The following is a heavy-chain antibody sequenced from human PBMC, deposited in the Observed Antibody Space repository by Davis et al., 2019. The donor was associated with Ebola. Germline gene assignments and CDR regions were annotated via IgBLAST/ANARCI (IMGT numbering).Heavy chain of an antibody. Sequence: SETLSLTCAVYGGSFSGYYWSWIRQPPGRGLEWIGEINHRGSTNYNPSLKSRVTISVDTSKNQFSLKVTSVTAADTAVYYCARPGIVATTSFDYWGQGTLVTVSS. V-gene: IGHV4-34*01. CDR1: GGSFSGYY. J-gene: IGHJ4*02. CDR3: ARPGIVATTSFDY. D-gene: IGHD5-12*01. CDR2: INHRGST.